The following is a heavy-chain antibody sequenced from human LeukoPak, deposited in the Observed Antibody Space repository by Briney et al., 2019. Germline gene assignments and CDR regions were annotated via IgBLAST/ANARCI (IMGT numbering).Heavy chain of an antibody. Sequence: KASETLSLTCTVSGGSISSYYWSWIRQPPGKGLGWIGYIYYSGSTNYNPSLKSRVTISVDTSKNQISLKLSSVTAADTAVYYCARHGHYYDTSGYYSIPDFWGQGTLVTVSS. J-gene: IGHJ4*02. CDR2: IYYSGST. D-gene: IGHD3-22*01. CDR1: GGSISSYY. V-gene: IGHV4-59*08. CDR3: ARHGHYYDTSGYYSIPDF.